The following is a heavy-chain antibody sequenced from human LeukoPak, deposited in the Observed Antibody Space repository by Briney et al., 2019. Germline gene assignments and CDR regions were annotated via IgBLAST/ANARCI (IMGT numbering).Heavy chain of an antibody. D-gene: IGHD2-2*01. J-gene: IGHJ4*02. CDR2: INPNSGGT. CDR1: GYTFTGYY. V-gene: IGHV1-2*02. Sequence: ASVKVSCKASGYTFTGYYMHWVRQAPGQGLEWMVWINPNSGGTNYAQKFQGRVTMTRDTSISTAYMELSRLRSDDTAVYYCARPAPAASGFVDYWGQGTLVTVSS. CDR3: ARPAPAASGFVDY.